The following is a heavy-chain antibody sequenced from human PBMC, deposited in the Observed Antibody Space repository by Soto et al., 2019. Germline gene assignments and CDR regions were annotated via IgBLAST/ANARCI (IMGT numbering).Heavy chain of an antibody. D-gene: IGHD1-26*01. CDR1: GGSISSSSYY. J-gene: IGHJ5*02. CDR2: IYYSGST. Sequence: PSETLSLTCTISGGSISSSSYYWGWIRQPPGKGLEWIGSIYYSGSTYYNPSLKSRVTISVDTSKNQFSLKLSSVTAADTAVYYCARHPRVGEQPLPFLGWFDPWGQGTLVTVSS. V-gene: IGHV4-39*01. CDR3: ARHPRVGEQPLPFLGWFDP.